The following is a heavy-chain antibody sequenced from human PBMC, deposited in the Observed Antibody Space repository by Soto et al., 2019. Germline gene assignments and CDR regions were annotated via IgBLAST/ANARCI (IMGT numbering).Heavy chain of an antibody. D-gene: IGHD6-13*01. V-gene: IGHV3-23*01. CDR3: AKGRGSWPRWGYYYKDV. J-gene: IGHJ6*03. CDR2: VGGNSVST. CDR1: GFTFSNSD. Sequence: EVRLLESGGDLIQPGGSLRLSCAASGFTFSNSDMSWVRQAPDKGLEWVSAVGGNSVSTFYADSVKGRFTISKDSSKNTLFLQMSSVRAEDTAVYYCAKGRGSWPRWGYYYKDVWGKGTTVTVS.